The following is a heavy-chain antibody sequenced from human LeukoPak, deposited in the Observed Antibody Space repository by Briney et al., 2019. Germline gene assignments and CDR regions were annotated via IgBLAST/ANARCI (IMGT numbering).Heavy chain of an antibody. Sequence: ASVKVSCKASGYTFTSYGISWVRQAPGQGLEGMGWISAYNGNTNYAQKLQGRVTMTTDTSTSTAYMELRSLRSDDTAVYYCARVLVVVAATEPGGWFDPWGQGTLVTVSS. V-gene: IGHV1-18*01. J-gene: IGHJ5*02. CDR1: GYTFTSYG. CDR3: ARVLVVVAATEPGGWFDP. D-gene: IGHD2-15*01. CDR2: ISAYNGNT.